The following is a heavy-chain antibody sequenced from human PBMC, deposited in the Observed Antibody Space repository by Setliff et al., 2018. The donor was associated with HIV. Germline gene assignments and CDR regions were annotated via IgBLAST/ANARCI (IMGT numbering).Heavy chain of an antibody. CDR1: GFTFSSYG. J-gene: IGHJ4*02. V-gene: IGHV3-30*02. CDR2: IQYDESNK. CDR3: AKVGA. Sequence: PGGSLRLSCAASGFTFSSYGMHWVRQAPGKGLDWVTFIQYDESNKYYGDSVRGRFTISRDNSKNTLYLQMNSLRAEDTAVYYCAKVGAWGQGTLVTVSS.